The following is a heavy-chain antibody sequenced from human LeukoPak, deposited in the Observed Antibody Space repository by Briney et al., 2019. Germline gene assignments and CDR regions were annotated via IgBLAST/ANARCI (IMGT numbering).Heavy chain of an antibody. D-gene: IGHD1-26*01. CDR2: IKSKTDGGTT. V-gene: IGHV3-15*01. CDR3: GDSGNAPLTPY. Sequence: GGSLRLSCAASGFTFSNFAVVWVRQALGKGLEWVGRIKSKTDGGTTDYAAPVKGRFSISRDDSKNTLYLQMNSLKSEDTAVYYCGDSGNAPLTPYWGQGTLVTVSS. J-gene: IGHJ4*02. CDR1: GFTFSNFA.